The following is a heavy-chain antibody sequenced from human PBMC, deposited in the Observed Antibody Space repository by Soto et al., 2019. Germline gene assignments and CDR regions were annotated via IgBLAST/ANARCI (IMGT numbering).Heavy chain of an antibody. J-gene: IGHJ5*02. CDR1: GGSISSYY. CDR3: ARLRIATNNYKWFDP. Sequence: SETLSLTCTVSGGSISSYYWSWIRQPPGKGLEWIGHIYVTGAVDYNPSLRDRITTSQDTSERQFSLNLRLVTAADTAVYYCARLRIATNNYKWFDPWGQGTLVTVSS. CDR2: IYVTGAV. D-gene: IGHD2-21*01. V-gene: IGHV4-4*09.